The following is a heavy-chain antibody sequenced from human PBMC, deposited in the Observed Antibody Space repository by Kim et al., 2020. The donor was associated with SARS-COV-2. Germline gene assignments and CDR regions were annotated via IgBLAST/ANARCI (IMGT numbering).Heavy chain of an antibody. J-gene: IGHJ4*02. D-gene: IGHD6-19*01. CDR3: AGSEGRGSWRQLDH. CDR2: IYYSGNT. V-gene: IGHV4-59*01. Sequence: SETLSLTCAISSDSMSSYYWSWIRHLPGRGLEWIGYIYYSGNTDYNPSLMSRVSISWDTSKGHFLLDLTSLTAADTAVYYCAGSEGRGSWRQLDHWGQG. CDR1: SDSMSSYY.